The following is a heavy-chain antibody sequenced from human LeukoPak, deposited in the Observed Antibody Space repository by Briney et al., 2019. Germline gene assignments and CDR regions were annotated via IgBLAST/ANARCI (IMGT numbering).Heavy chain of an antibody. Sequence: SETLSLTCTVSGGSINSSSYYWGWIRQPPGKGLEWIGSIYYSGSTYYNPSLKSRVTISVDTSKNQFSLKLSSVTAADTAVYYCARQGYYYDSSGYSIDAFDSWGQGTMVTVSS. CDR3: ARQGYYYDSSGYSIDAFDS. D-gene: IGHD3-22*01. CDR1: GGSINSSSYY. J-gene: IGHJ3*02. V-gene: IGHV4-39*01. CDR2: IYYSGST.